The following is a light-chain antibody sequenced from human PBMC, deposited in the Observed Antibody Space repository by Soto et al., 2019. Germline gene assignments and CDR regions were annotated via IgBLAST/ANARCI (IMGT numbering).Light chain of an antibody. Sequence: DIQMTQSPSTLSASVGDRLTITCRASQSISIWLAWYQQKPGKXPKXXIYAASTLQTGVPSRFSGIVSGTEFTITISSLQPEDFATYHCQQVNDYPITFGQGTRLEIK. CDR3: QQVNDYPIT. J-gene: IGKJ5*01. CDR2: AAS. V-gene: IGKV1-5*01. CDR1: QSISIW.